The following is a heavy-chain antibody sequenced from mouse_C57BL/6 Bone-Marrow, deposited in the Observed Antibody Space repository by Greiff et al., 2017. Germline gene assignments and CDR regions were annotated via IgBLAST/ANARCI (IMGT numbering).Heavy chain of an antibody. Sequence: TLKESGPGILQPSQTLSLTCSFSGFSLSTFGMGVGWIRQPSGKGLEWLAHIWWDDDKFYNPALKSRLTISKDTTKNQVFRKIANVDTADTATYYCARLYYGNFFDYWGQGTTLTVSS. CDR1: GFSLSTFGMG. J-gene: IGHJ2*01. V-gene: IGHV8-8*01. CDR3: ARLYYGNFFDY. D-gene: IGHD2-1*01. CDR2: IWWDDDK.